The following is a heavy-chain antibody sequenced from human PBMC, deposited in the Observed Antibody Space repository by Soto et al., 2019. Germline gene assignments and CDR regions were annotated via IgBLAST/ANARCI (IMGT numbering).Heavy chain of an antibody. CDR2: ISYDGSNK. V-gene: IGHV3-30*03. Sequence: QVQLVESGGGVVQPGRSLRLSCAASGFTFSSYGMHWVRQAPGKGLEWVAVISYDGSNKYYADSVKGRFTISRDNSKNTLNLQMNSMRDEDTAVYYCARDQPYDFWSGSPDYWGQGTLVTVSS. J-gene: IGHJ4*02. D-gene: IGHD3-3*01. CDR3: ARDQPYDFWSGSPDY. CDR1: GFTFSSYG.